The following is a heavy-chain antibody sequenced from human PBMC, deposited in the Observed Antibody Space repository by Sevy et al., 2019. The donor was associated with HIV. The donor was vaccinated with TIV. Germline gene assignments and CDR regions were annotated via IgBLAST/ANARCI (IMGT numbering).Heavy chain of an antibody. V-gene: IGHV4-4*07. CDR1: GGSISSYY. D-gene: IGHD3-10*01. CDR3: ARDTTPKYYYGSGSYYYGMDV. Sequence: SETLSLTCTVSGGSISSYYWSWIRQPAGKGLEWIGRIYTSGSTNYNPSLKSRVTMSVETSRNKFSLKLSSVTAADTAVYYCARDTTPKYYYGSGSYYYGMDVWGQGTTVTVSS. CDR2: IYTSGST. J-gene: IGHJ6*02.